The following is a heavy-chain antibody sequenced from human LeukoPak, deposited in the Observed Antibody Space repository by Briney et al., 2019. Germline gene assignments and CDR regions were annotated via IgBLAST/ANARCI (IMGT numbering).Heavy chain of an antibody. V-gene: IGHV3-11*01. CDR3: ARDPYYYDSSGYGY. Sequence: GGSLRLSCAASGSTFSDYYMSWIRQAPGKGLEWVSYISSSGSTIYYADSVKGRFTISRDNAKNSPYLQMNSLRAEDTAVYYCARDPYYYDSSGYGYWGQGTLVTVSS. CDR2: ISSSGSTI. D-gene: IGHD3-22*01. J-gene: IGHJ4*02. CDR1: GSTFSDYY.